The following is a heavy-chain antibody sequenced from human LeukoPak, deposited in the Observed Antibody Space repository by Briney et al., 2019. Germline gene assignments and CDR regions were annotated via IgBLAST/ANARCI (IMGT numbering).Heavy chain of an antibody. CDR1: GFTVSSNY. J-gene: IGHJ6*02. D-gene: IGHD1-26*01. Sequence: GGSLRLSCAASGFTVSSNYMSWVRQAPGKGLEWVSVIYSGGSTYYADSVKGRFTISRDNSKNTLYLQMNSLRAEDTAVYYCARDTSGSYYRYYYGMDVWGQGTTVTVSS. CDR3: ARDTSGSYYRYYYGMDV. V-gene: IGHV3-66*01. CDR2: IYSGGST.